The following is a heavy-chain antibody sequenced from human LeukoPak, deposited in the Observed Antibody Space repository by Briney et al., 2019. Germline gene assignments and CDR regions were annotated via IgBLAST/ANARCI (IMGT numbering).Heavy chain of an antibody. CDR3: ARAKPKNMVRGLIMRRESRYYFDY. CDR1: GFSFSSYE. D-gene: IGHD3-10*01. CDR2: ISSSGSTK. Sequence: GGSLRLSCAASGFSFSSYEMNWVRQAPGKGLEWVSYISSSGSTKYYADSVKGRFTMSRDNAKNSLYLQMNSLRAEDTAVYYCARAKPKNMVRGLIMRRESRYYFDYWGQGTLVTVSS. V-gene: IGHV3-48*03. J-gene: IGHJ4*02.